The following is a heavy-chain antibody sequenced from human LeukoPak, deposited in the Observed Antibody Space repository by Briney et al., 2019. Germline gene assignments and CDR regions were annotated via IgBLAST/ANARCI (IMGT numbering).Heavy chain of an antibody. CDR1: GFTFSSYA. CDR2: ISGSGGST. CDR3: AKQGNYGISFDY. Sequence: PGGSLRLSCAASGFTFSSYAMSWVRQAPGKGLEWVSSISGSGGSTYYADSVKGRFTISRDNSKNTLYLQMNSLRAEDTAVYYCAKQGNYGISFDYWGQGTLVTVSS. D-gene: IGHD4-17*01. J-gene: IGHJ4*02. V-gene: IGHV3-23*01.